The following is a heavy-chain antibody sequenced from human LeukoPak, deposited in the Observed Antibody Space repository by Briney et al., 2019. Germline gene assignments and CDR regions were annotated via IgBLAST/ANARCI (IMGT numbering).Heavy chain of an antibody. V-gene: IGHV4-34*01. CDR2: INHSGST. D-gene: IGHD1-14*01. J-gene: IGHJ4*02. CDR1: GGSFSGYY. Sequence: SETLSLTCAVYGGSFSGYYWSWIRQPPGKGLEWIGEINHSGSTNYNPSLKSRVTISVDTSKNQFSLKLTSVTAADTAVYYCARAPEYGLYYFDYWGQGTLVTVSS. CDR3: ARAPEYGLYYFDY.